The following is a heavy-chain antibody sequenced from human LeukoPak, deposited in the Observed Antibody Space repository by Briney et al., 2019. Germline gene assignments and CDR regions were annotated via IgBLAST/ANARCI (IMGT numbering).Heavy chain of an antibody. J-gene: IGHJ4*02. Sequence: GRSLRLSCAASGFFFSNNAMSWVRQAPGKGLEWVANIKQDGSEKYYVDSVKGRFTISRDNAKNSLYLQMNSLRAEDTAVYYCARASRGYSYGFDYWGQGTLVTVSS. CDR3: ARASRGYSYGFDY. D-gene: IGHD5-18*01. CDR1: GFFFSNNA. CDR2: IKQDGSEK. V-gene: IGHV3-7*01.